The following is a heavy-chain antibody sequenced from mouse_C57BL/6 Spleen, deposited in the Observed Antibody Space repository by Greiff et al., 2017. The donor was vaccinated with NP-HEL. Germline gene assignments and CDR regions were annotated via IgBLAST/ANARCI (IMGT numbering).Heavy chain of an antibody. D-gene: IGHD3-1*01. Sequence: VQLQQPGAELVKPGASVKLSCKASGYTFTSYWMQWVKQRPGQGLEWIGEIDPSDSYTNYNQKFKGKAPLTVDTSSSTAYMQLSSLTSEDSAVYYCARSGGAMDYWGQGTLVTVSS. J-gene: IGHJ4*01. CDR2: IDPSDSYT. V-gene: IGHV1-50*01. CDR1: GYTFTSYW. CDR3: ARSGGAMDY.